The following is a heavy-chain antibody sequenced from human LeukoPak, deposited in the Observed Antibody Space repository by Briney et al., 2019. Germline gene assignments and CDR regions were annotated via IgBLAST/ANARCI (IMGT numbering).Heavy chain of an antibody. CDR1: GFTLTNYW. D-gene: IGHD2-2*01. V-gene: IGHV3-7*01. CDR3: ARDLVVVSAGDWFDP. Sequence: PGGSLRLSCAASGFTLTNYWMAWVRQAPGGGVEWVANIKQDGSEKYYVDSVKGRFTISRYNAKNSLYLQMNSLRVEDTAVYYCARDLVVVSAGDWFDPWGQGTLVTVSA. CDR2: IKQDGSEK. J-gene: IGHJ5*02.